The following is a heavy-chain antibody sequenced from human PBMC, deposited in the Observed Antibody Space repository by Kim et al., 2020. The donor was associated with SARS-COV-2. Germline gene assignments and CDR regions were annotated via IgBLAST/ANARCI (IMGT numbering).Heavy chain of an antibody. J-gene: IGHJ4*02. CDR3: AKDRGDLYSSGWDFDY. CDR1: GFTFSSYA. D-gene: IGHD6-19*01. V-gene: IGHV3-23*01. CDR2: ISGSGGST. Sequence: GGSLRLSCAASGFTFSSYAMNWVRQAPGKGLEWVSAISGSGGSTYYADSVKGRFTISRDNSKNTLYLQMNSLRAEDTAVYYCAKDRGDLYSSGWDFDYWGQGALGTASS.